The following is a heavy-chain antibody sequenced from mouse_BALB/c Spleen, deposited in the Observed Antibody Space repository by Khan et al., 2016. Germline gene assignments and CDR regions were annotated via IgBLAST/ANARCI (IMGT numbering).Heavy chain of an antibody. CDR3: ARERRARADGYFDY. D-gene: IGHD3-1*01. CDR1: GFTFSSYT. Sequence: EVELVESGGGLVQPGGSLKLSCAASGFTFSSYTMSWVRQTPEKRLEWVAYISNGGGSTYYPDTVKGRFTISRDNAKNTLYPQMSSLKSEDTAMYYCARERRARADGYFDYWGQGTTLTVSS. J-gene: IGHJ2*01. V-gene: IGHV5-12-2*01. CDR2: ISNGGGST.